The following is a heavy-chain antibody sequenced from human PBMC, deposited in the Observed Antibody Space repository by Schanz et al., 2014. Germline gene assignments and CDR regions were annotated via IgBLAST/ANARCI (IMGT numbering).Heavy chain of an antibody. CDR3: ARARSTGYDCSGY. CDR2: VNPNSGET. J-gene: IGHJ4*02. V-gene: IGHV1-2*02. D-gene: IGHD5-12*01. CDR1: GYSFTEYF. Sequence: QVQLVQSGPAVKKPGASLKVSCLASGYSFTEYFLHWVRQAPGQGLEWMGWVNPNSGETNYEQKFKGRVTLTSDTSIGTAFMELSGLTSDDAATYFCARARSTGYDCSGYWGQGTLLIVSS.